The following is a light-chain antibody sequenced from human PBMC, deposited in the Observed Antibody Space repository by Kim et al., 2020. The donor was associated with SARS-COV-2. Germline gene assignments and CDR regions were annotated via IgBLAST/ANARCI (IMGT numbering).Light chain of an antibody. J-gene: IGKJ1*01. CDR1: QGVTSN. Sequence: VSPGERATLSCWASQGVTSNLAWYQQAPGQAPRLLIYGASTRTTGVPARFTGSGYGTDFTLTISSLQSEDIGVYHCQQYNDWPRTFGQGTKVDIK. CDR3: QQYNDWPRT. CDR2: GAS. V-gene: IGKV3-15*01.